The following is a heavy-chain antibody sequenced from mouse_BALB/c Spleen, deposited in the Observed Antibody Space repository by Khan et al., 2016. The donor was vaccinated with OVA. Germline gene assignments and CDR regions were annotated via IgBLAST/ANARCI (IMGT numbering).Heavy chain of an antibody. J-gene: IGHJ3*01. CDR3: VRAGAYHRSDGWFAY. V-gene: IGHV1-4*01. CDR2: INPSNGYT. CDR1: GYTFTSYT. Sequence: QVQLKQSGAELARPGASVKMSCKASGYTFTSYTIHWIKLRPGQGLEWIGYINPSNGYTNYNQKFKDKATLPADKSYTTAYMQLSSLTSDDSAVYYCVRAGAYHRSDGWFAYWGQGTLVTVSA. D-gene: IGHD2-14*01.